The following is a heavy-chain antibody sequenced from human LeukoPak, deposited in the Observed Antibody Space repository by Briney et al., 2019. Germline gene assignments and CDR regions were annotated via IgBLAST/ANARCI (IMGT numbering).Heavy chain of an antibody. Sequence: GESLKISRKGSGYSFTSYWIGWVRQMPGKGLEWMGIIYPGDSDTRYSPSFQGQVTISADKSISTAYLQWSSLKASDTAMYYCARRLGYDILTGYPSGFDYWGQGTLVTVSS. CDR2: IYPGDSDT. D-gene: IGHD3-9*01. CDR1: GYSFTSYW. CDR3: ARRLGYDILTGYPSGFDY. J-gene: IGHJ4*02. V-gene: IGHV5-51*01.